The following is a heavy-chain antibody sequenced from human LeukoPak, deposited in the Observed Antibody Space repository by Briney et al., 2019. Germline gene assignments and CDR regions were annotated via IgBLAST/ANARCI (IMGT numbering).Heavy chain of an antibody. CDR3: ARDLFPDAEYSGTYSAFDM. D-gene: IGHD1-26*01. CDR2: INPSGGST. CDR1: GYTFTIYY. J-gene: IGHJ3*02. V-gene: IGHV1-46*01. Sequence: ASVTVSFTASGYTFTIYYMHWVRQAPGPGLEWMGVINPSGGSTSYTQKFEGRVTVTRDMSTSTVYRELRILICRDKAVYSTARDLFPDAEYSGTYSAFDMSGQGRMVSVSS.